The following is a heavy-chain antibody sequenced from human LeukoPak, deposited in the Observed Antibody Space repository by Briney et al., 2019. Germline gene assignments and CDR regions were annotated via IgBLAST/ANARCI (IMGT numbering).Heavy chain of an antibody. J-gene: IGHJ4*02. CDR2: IWYDGSNK. V-gene: IGHV3-33*06. CDR1: GFTFSSDG. D-gene: IGHD3-10*01. Sequence: HPGGSLRLSCAASGFTFSSDGMHRVRQAPGEGLEWVAVIWYDGSNKYYADSLKGRFTVSRDNSKNTLYLQMNSLRAEDRAVYYCAKGTGLNFYYWGQGTLVTVSS. CDR3: AKGTGLNFYY.